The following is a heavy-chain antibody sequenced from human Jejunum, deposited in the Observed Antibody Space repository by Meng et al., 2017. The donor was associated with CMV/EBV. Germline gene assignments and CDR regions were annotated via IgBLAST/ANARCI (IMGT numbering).Heavy chain of an antibody. J-gene: IGHJ4*02. CDR1: GYTFTDYY. Sequence: VKVSCKAAGYTFTDYYRHWWRQAPGQGLEWMGRIHPNSGDTVYAQKFQGRVTLTRDTSISTAYMEVSSLRSDDTAVYYCARNYRDYWGQGTLVTVSS. CDR2: IHPNSGDT. V-gene: IGHV1-2*06. D-gene: IGHD3-10*01. CDR3: ARNYRDY.